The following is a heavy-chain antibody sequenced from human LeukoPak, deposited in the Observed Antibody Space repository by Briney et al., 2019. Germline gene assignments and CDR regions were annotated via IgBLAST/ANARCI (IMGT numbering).Heavy chain of an antibody. CDR3: ARGHDRFDY. CDR2: ISYDGSNK. D-gene: IGHD3-9*01. V-gene: IGHV3-30-3*01. J-gene: IGHJ4*02. Sequence: GGSLRLSCAASGFTFSSYAMHWVRQAPGKGLEWVAVISYDGSNKYYADSVKVRFTISRDNSKNTLYLQMQSLRAADTAVYYCARGHDRFDYWGQGTLVTVSS. CDR1: GFTFSSYA.